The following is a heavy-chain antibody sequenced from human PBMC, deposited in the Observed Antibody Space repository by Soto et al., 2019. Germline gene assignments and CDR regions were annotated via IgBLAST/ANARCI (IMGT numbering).Heavy chain of an antibody. V-gene: IGHV4-59*08. CDR3: AKRHASSFDN. CDR2: IYYSGST. D-gene: IGHD6-13*01. Sequence: SGTLSLTCTVSGGSISSYYWSWIRQSPGKGLEWIGYIYYSGSTNYNPSLKSRVTISVDTSKNQFSLKLSSVTAADTAVYYCAKRHASSFDNWGQQNLVTVSS. J-gene: IGHJ4*02. CDR1: GGSISSYY.